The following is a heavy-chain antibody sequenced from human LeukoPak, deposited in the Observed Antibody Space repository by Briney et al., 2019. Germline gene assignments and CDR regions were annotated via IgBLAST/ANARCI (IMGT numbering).Heavy chain of an antibody. CDR3: ARGGGIVVVPAATSHTPWFDP. V-gene: IGHV3-21*01. J-gene: IGHJ5*02. Sequence: GGSLRLSCAASGFTFSSYSMNWVRQAPGKGLEWVSSISSSSSYIYYADSVKGRFTISRDNAKNSLYLQMNSLRAEDTAVYYCARGGGIVVVPAATSHTPWFDPWGQGTLVTVSS. CDR1: GFTFSSYS. CDR2: ISSSSSYI. D-gene: IGHD2-2*01.